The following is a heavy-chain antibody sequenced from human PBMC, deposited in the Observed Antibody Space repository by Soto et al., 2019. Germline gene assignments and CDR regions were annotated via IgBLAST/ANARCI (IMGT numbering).Heavy chain of an antibody. CDR3: AAVVTRVLHSPFDY. Sequence: QVQLLQSGAEVKKPGASVKVSCKVSGHTLTELSMHWVRQAPGRGLEWMGGFDPEDGETIFAQKFQGRVTMTEDTSTDSTYMELTSLRSEDTAVYYCAAVVTRVLHSPFDYWGQGTLVTISS. D-gene: IGHD1-1*01. CDR2: FDPEDGET. CDR1: GHTLTELS. J-gene: IGHJ4*02. V-gene: IGHV1-24*01.